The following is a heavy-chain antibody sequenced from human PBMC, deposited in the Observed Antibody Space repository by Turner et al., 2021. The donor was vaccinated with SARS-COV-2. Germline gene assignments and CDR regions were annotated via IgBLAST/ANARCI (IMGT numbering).Heavy chain of an antibody. CDR1: GITVSSNY. CDR2: IYSGGST. D-gene: IGHD3-9*01. Sequence: EEQLVSSGGGLLPGGGSLLPSCAGSGITVSSNYMSWVRQAPGKGLEWVSVIYSGGSTYYADSVKGRFTISRHNSKNTLYLQMNSLRAEDTAVYYCARDLNYYGMDVWGQGTTVTVSS. V-gene: IGHV3-53*04. CDR3: ARDLNYYGMDV. J-gene: IGHJ6*02.